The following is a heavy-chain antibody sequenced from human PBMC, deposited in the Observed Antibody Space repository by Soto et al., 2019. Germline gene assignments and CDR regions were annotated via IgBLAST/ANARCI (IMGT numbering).Heavy chain of an antibody. CDR1: GDSVSSNSSA. J-gene: IGHJ5*02. Sequence: SQTLSLTCAISGDSVSSNSSAWNWIRQSPSRGLEWLGRTYYRSKWYNDYAVSVKSRITINPDTSKNQFSLQLNSVTPEDTAVYYCALGNDFLDWFDPWGQGTLVTVSS. CDR2: TYYRSKWYN. CDR3: ALGNDFLDWFDP. V-gene: IGHV6-1*01. D-gene: IGHD1-1*01.